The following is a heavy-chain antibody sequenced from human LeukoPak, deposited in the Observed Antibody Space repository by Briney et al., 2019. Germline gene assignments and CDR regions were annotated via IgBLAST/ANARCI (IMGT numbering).Heavy chain of an antibody. Sequence: GGSLRLSCAASGFTFSSYWMSWVRQAPGKGLEWVANIKQDGSEKYYVDSVKGRFTISRDNAKNTLYLQMNSLRAEDTAVYYCAKEYSYGYDYFDDWGQGTLVTVSS. CDR3: AKEYSYGYDYFDD. J-gene: IGHJ4*02. CDR2: IKQDGSEK. V-gene: IGHV3-7*03. D-gene: IGHD5-18*01. CDR1: GFTFSSYW.